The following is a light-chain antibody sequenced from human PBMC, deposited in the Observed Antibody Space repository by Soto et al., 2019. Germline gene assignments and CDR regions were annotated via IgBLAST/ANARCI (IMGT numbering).Light chain of an antibody. Sequence: EVVLTQSPATLSLSPGERATLSCRASQSVGSYLAWYQQRPGQAPRLLIYDASNRATGIPDRFSGSGSETDFTLTISSLEHEDFAIYYCQQRNNFLYTFGQGTNLEIK. J-gene: IGKJ2*01. CDR1: QSVGSY. V-gene: IGKV3-11*01. CDR3: QQRNNFLYT. CDR2: DAS.